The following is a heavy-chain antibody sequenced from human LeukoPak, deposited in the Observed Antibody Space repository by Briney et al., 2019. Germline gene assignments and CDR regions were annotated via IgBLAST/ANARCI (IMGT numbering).Heavy chain of an antibody. Sequence: SVKVFCKASGGTFSSYAISWVRQAPGQGLEWMGGIIPIFGTANYAQKFQGRVTITADESTSTAYMELSSLRSEDTAVYYCARVSCSSTSCPGSFDYWGQGTLVTVSS. V-gene: IGHV1-69*13. CDR3: ARVSCSSTSCPGSFDY. CDR2: IIPIFGTA. J-gene: IGHJ4*02. D-gene: IGHD2-2*01. CDR1: GGTFSSYA.